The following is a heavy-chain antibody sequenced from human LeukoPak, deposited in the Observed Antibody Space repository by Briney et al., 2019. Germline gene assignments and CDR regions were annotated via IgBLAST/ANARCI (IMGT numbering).Heavy chain of an antibody. D-gene: IGHD2-15*01. J-gene: IGHJ4*02. CDR3: ARDYCIGGTCHYSDY. CDR2: INTDGTTT. V-gene: IGHV3-74*01. CDR1: GFTFRAYW. Sequence: GGSLRLSCAASGFTFRAYWMHWVRQAPGRGLEWVSRINTDGTTTAYADSVKGRFTISRDNAKNTLYLQVNSLRAEDTAVYFCARDYCIGGTCHYSDYWGQGTLVTVSS.